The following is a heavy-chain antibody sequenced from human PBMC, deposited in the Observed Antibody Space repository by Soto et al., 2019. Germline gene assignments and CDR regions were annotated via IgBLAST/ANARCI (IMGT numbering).Heavy chain of an antibody. V-gene: IGHV4-31*03. D-gene: IGHD7-27*01. CDR1: GGSISSDGYF. CDR2: IHHSGNT. CDR3: ARDASQTGVPLDS. J-gene: IGHJ4*02. Sequence: QVQLQESGPGLVNPSQTLSLTCTVSGGSISSDGYFWSWIRQLPGKGLEWMGYIHHSGNTYYNPALKRRVXXSXDXXKNQVSLNLTSVTAADTAVYYCARDASQTGVPLDSWGQGTLVTVSS.